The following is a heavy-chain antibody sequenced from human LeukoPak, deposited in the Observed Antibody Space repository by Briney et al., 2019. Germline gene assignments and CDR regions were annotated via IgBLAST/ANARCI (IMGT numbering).Heavy chain of an antibody. CDR3: ARVDGAIIAFPFES. Sequence: ASVKVSCKTSVYRFSEYYIHWLRQAPAQGLEWMGWINPHNGGTNYAQRFQGRVTVARATSISTAYMEVTTLRSDDTVVYYCARVDGAIIAFPFESWGQGTPVIVSS. CDR2: INPHNGGT. V-gene: IGHV1-2*02. J-gene: IGHJ4*02. CDR1: VYRFSEYY. D-gene: IGHD4/OR15-4a*01.